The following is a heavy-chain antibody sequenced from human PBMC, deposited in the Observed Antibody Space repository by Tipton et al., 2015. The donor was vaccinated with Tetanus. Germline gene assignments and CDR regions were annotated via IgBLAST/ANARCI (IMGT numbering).Heavy chain of an antibody. V-gene: IGHV3-23*01. Sequence: AASGFTFSNFDMSWVRQAPGKGLQWVSSIGLTGSGTFADSVKGRFTISRDNSKNTLYLQMNSLRAEDPAIFYCAKSIPYWYFDVWGRGTLVPVSS. CDR2: IGLTGSGT. CDR1: GFTFSNFD. CDR3: AKSIPYWYFDV. J-gene: IGHJ2*01. D-gene: IGHD2-2*02.